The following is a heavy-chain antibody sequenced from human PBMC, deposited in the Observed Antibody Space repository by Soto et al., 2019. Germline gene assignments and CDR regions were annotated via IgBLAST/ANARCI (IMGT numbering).Heavy chain of an antibody. J-gene: IGHJ4*02. Sequence: PSETLSLTCTVSGGSINTFYWSWIREPAGKGLEWIGRIFSSGSTSFNPSLESRVAMSVDTSKNHFSLNLSSVTAADTAVYFCARDFDYFDFWGQGTLVSVSS. CDR3: ARDFDYFDF. CDR1: GGSINTFY. V-gene: IGHV4-4*07. CDR2: IFSSGST. D-gene: IGHD3-3*01.